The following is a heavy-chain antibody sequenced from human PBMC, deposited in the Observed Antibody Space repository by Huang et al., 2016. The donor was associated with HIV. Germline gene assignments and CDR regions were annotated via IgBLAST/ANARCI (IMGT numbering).Heavy chain of an antibody. V-gene: IGHV3-74*01. CDR2: INSDGSSS. J-gene: IGHJ4*02. CDR1: GFTFSSYW. Sequence: EVQLVESGGGLVQPGGSLRLSCAASGFTFSSYWMHWVRQAPGKGLVWVSRINSDGSSSGYAASVKGRFTISRDNAKNTLYLQMNSLRAEDTAVYYCVRDPRIQSWLNYFDYLGQGTLVSVSS. D-gene: IGHD3-22*01. CDR3: VRDPRIQSWLNYFDY.